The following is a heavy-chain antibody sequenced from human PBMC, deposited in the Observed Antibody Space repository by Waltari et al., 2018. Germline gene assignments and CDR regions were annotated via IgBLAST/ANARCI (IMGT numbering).Heavy chain of an antibody. Sequence: EVLLLESGGGLVQAGGSMRLACAASGFNFSSHVLTWVRQAPGKGLEWVSAISDSGGTTYYADSVKGRFTISRDNSKNTLYLQMNSLRAEDTAVYYCAKGKGGVVGATNFDSWGQGTVVTVSS. V-gene: IGHV3-23*01. CDR2: ISDSGGTT. J-gene: IGHJ4*02. CDR3: AKGKGGVVGATNFDS. CDR1: GFNFSSHV. D-gene: IGHD1-26*01.